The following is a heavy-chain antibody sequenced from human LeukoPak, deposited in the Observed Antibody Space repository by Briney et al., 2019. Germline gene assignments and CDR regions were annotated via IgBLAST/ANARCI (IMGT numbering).Heavy chain of an antibody. CDR2: IYPGDSDT. D-gene: IGHD3-22*01. Sequence: GESLKISCKGSGYSFTSYWIGWVRQMPGKGLEWMGIIYPGDSDTRYNPSFQGQVTISADKSISTAYLQWSSLKASDTAMYYCARHTKWLLLQDDYYYGMDVWGQGTTVTVSS. J-gene: IGHJ6*02. CDR1: GYSFTSYW. CDR3: ARHTKWLLLQDDYYYGMDV. V-gene: IGHV5-51*01.